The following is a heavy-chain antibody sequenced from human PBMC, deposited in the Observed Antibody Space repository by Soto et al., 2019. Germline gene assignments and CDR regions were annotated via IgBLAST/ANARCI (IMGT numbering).Heavy chain of an antibody. CDR1: GGSFSGYY. J-gene: IGHJ3*02. V-gene: IGHV4-34*01. D-gene: IGHD3-3*01. CDR2: INHSGST. Sequence: KPSETLSLTCAVYGGSFSGYYWSWIRQPPGKGLEWIGEINHSGSTNYNPSLKSRVTISVDTSKNHFSLKLSSVTAADTAVYYCATVDSYRLRFFPSWAFDIWGQGTMVTVSS. CDR3: ATVDSYRLRFFPSWAFDI.